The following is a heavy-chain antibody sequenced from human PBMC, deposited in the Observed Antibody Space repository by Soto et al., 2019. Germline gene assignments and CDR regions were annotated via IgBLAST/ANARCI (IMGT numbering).Heavy chain of an antibody. Sequence: QVQLVESGGGVVQPGRSLSLSCTASGFTFSSYGMHWVRQTPGMGLEWVAHISYDGNNEHYTDSVKGPFTISRDNSKNTVYLQMNSLRTEDTALYYCAKDTYYHDSSGYYVFDHWGQGTLVTVSS. V-gene: IGHV3-30*18. CDR1: GFTFSSYG. J-gene: IGHJ4*02. D-gene: IGHD3-22*01. CDR2: ISYDGNNE. CDR3: AKDTYYHDSSGYYVFDH.